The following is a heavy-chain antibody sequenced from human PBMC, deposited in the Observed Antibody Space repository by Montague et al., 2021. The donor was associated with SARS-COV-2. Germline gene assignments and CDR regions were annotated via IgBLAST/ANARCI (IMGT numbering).Heavy chain of an antibody. D-gene: IGHD3-10*01. V-gene: IGHV3-7*03. CDR1: GFAFSSYW. Sequence: SLRLSCEASGFAFSSYWMTWVRQAPGKGLEWVANIKQDGSGEYYMDSVKGRFTISRDNGKNSVFLQMNSLRAEDTAVYYCASTGSASYWGQGTLVTVSS. CDR3: ASTGSASY. J-gene: IGHJ4*02. CDR2: IKQDGSGE.